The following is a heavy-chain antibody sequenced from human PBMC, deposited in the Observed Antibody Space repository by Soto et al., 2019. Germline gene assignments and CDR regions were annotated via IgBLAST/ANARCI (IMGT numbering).Heavy chain of an antibody. CDR2: IYPGDSDT. CDR3: ARPRSSSRNYYGMDV. V-gene: IGHV5-51*01. J-gene: IGHJ6*02. Sequence: GESLKISCKGSGYSFTSYWVGWVRQMPGKGLEWMGIIYPGDSDTRYSPSFQGQVTISADKSISTAYLQWSSLKASDTAMYYCARPRSSSRNYYGMDVWGQGTTVTAP. CDR1: GYSFTSYW. D-gene: IGHD6-13*01.